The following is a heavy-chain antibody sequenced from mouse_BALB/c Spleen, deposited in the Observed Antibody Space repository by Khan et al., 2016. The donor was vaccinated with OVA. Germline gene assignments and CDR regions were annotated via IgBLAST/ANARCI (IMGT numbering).Heavy chain of an antibody. CDR3: ASHLTGSCAY. V-gene: IGHV5-6*01. Sequence: EVQVVESGGDLVKPGGSLRLSCAASGFTFSTYGMSWVRQFPDKRLEWVATINSDGYYTYYPDTVKGRFTISRNNAENTLYLQMSSLKSEDTAIYYCASHLTGSCAYWGQGTLVTVST. J-gene: IGHJ3*01. D-gene: IGHD4-1*01. CDR2: INSDGYYT. CDR1: GFTFSTYG.